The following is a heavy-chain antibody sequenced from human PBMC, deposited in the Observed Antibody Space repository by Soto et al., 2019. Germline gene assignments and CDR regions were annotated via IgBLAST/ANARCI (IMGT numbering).Heavy chain of an antibody. Sequence: QVQLVQSGAEVKKPGASVKVSCKASGYTFTSYAMHWVRQAPGQRLEWMGWINAGNGNTKYSQKFQGRVTITRDTSASTAYMELSSLRSEDTAVYYCARWSPYCGGDCYFDYWGQGTLVTVSS. V-gene: IGHV1-3*01. J-gene: IGHJ4*02. D-gene: IGHD2-21*02. CDR1: GYTFTSYA. CDR2: INAGNGNT. CDR3: ARWSPYCGGDCYFDY.